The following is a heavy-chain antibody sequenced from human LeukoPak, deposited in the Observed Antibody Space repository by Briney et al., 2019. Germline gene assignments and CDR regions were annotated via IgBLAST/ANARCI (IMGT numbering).Heavy chain of an antibody. CDR1: GFTFSDYY. Sequence: GSLRLSCTASGFTFSDYYMSWIRQAPGKGLEWLSYISSTNLYTGYADSVKGRFTISRDNAKNSLYLQMNTLRAEDTAVYYCARRGYCSSTSCYNEDYWGQGTLVTVSS. D-gene: IGHD2-2*01. CDR3: ARRGYCSSTSCYNEDY. CDR2: ISSTNLYT. V-gene: IGHV3-11*03. J-gene: IGHJ4*02.